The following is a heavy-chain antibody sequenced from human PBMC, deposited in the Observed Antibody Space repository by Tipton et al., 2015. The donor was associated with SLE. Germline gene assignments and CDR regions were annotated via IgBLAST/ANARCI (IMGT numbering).Heavy chain of an antibody. CDR3: ARGLNLGWYEGGNSLGY. CDR2: IYYSGST. J-gene: IGHJ4*02. Sequence: GLVKPSETLSLTCTVSGGSISSYYWSWIRQPPGKGLEWIGYIYYSGSTNYNPSLKSRVTISVDTSKNQFSLKLSSVTAADTAVYYCARGLNLGWYEGGNSLGYWGQGTLVTVSS. CDR1: GGSISSYY. D-gene: IGHD4-23*01. V-gene: IGHV4-59*12.